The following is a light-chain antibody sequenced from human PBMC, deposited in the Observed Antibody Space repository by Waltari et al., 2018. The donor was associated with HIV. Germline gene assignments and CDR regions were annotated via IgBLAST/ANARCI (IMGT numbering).Light chain of an antibody. CDR2: DVS. CDR1: QSVSRY. V-gene: IGKV3-11*01. J-gene: IGKJ4*01. Sequence: IVLTQSPATLSLPPGERVTLSCRASQSVSRYLGWYQQKSGQAPRLLIYDVSNRATGIPARFSGSGSGTDFALTISSLEPEDFAVYYCQYRSKWLIFGGGTKVEIK. CDR3: QYRSKWLI.